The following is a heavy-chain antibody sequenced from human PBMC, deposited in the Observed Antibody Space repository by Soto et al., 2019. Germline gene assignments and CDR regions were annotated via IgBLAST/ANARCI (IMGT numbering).Heavy chain of an antibody. Sequence: HPGGSLRLSCVASGFSFNSYAMHWVRQAPGKGLEWVAVISYDGSNKYYADSVKGRFTISRDNSRNTLYLQMNSLRGDDTAVYYCAREVTSGWFDPWGQGTLVTVSS. D-gene: IGHD7-27*01. CDR3: AREVTSGWFDP. CDR1: GFSFNSYA. J-gene: IGHJ5*02. CDR2: ISYDGSNK. V-gene: IGHV3-30-3*01.